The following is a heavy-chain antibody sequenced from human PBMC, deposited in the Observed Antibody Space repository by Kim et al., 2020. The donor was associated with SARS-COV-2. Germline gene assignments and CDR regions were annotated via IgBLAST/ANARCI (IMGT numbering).Heavy chain of an antibody. V-gene: IGHV1-18*01. CDR3: TRLRMVRGVITENWFDP. CDR1: GYTFTSYG. Sequence: ASVKVSCKASGYTFTSYGISWVRQAPGQGLEWMGWISAYNGNTNYAQKLQGRVTMTTDTSTSTAYMELRSLRSDDTAVYYCTRLRMVRGVITENWFDPWGQGTLVTVSS. CDR2: ISAYNGNT. J-gene: IGHJ5*02. D-gene: IGHD3-10*01.